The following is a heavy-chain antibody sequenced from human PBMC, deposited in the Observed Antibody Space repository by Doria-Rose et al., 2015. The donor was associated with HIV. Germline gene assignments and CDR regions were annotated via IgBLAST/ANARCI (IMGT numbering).Heavy chain of an antibody. CDR3: ARGGQWVATDGCDV. CDR1: GLTSSDFY. D-gene: IGHD6-19*01. J-gene: IGHJ3*01. V-gene: IGHV3-11*04. CDR2: VSSTGISL. Sequence: QVQLAQSGGGLVKPGGALRLSCAASGLTSSDFYINWIRQPPGRGLEWISSVSSTGISLFYAGSVKGRFTISTDNARSSVFLQMSSLRAEDTAVYYCARGGQWVATDGCDVWGHGLLVTFAA.